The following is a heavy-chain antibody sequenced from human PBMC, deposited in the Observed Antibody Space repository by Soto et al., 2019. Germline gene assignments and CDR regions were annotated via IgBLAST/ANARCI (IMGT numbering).Heavy chain of an antibody. D-gene: IGHD3-22*01. J-gene: IGHJ5*02. CDR3: ASGNYYDSSGYPLTSFDP. CDR2: IYHSGST. CDR1: GGSISSGGYS. V-gene: IGHV4-30-2*01. Sequence: PSETLSLTCAVSGGSISSGGYSWSWIRQPPGKGLEWIGYIYHSGSTYYNPSLKSRVTISVDRSKNQFSRKLSSVTAADTAVYYCASGNYYDSSGYPLTSFDPWGELTLVPASS.